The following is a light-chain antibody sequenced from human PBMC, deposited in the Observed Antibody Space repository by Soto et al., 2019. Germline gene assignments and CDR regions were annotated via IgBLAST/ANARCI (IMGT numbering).Light chain of an antibody. V-gene: IGLV2-14*01. J-gene: IGLJ3*02. CDR2: EVN. CDR1: NSDVGSSVY. Sequence: SVLTQPASVSGSPGQSISFSCAGSNSDVGSSVYVSWYRQHPGKAPQLIIYEVNKRPSGVSNRFSGSKSGNTASLTISGLQADDEADYYCTSYTSTTWVFGGGTKVTVL. CDR3: TSYTSTTWV.